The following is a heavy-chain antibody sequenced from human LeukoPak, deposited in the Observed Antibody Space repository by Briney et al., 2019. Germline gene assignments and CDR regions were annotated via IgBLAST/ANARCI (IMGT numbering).Heavy chain of an antibody. V-gene: IGHV1-3*01. CDR2: INAGNGNT. D-gene: IGHD1-7*01. Sequence: GASVKVSCKASGYTSTSYAMHWVRQAPGQRLEWMGWINAGNGNTKYSQKFQGRVTITRDTSASTAYMELSSLRSEDTAVYYYARGRGYNWNYNGNWFDPWGQGTLVTVSS. J-gene: IGHJ5*02. CDR1: GYTSTSYA. CDR3: ARGRGYNWNYNGNWFDP.